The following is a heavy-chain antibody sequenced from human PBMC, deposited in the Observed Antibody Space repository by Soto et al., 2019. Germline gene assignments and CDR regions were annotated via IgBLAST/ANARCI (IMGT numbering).Heavy chain of an antibody. D-gene: IGHD3-16*02. V-gene: IGHV3-21*01. CDR2: ISSSSSYI. J-gene: IGHJ4*02. CDR1: GFTFSSYS. Sequence: PGGSLRLSCAASGFTFSSYSMNWVRQAPGKGLEWVSSISSSSSYIYYADSVKGRFTISRDNAKNSLYLQMNSLRAEDTAVYYCARDGYDYVWGSYRYRGPHPPVYWGQGTLVTVSS. CDR3: ARDGYDYVWGSYRYRGPHPPVY.